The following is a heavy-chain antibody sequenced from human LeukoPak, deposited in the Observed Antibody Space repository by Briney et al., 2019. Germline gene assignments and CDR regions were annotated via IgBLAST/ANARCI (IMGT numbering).Heavy chain of an antibody. CDR1: GFTFSSYA. CDR2: ISRSGGST. J-gene: IGHJ4*02. CDR3: ARDSRSFIVMITEPRKNLVDY. V-gene: IGHV3-23*01. D-gene: IGHD3-16*01. Sequence: GGSLRLSCAASGFTFSSYAMSWVRQAPGKGLEWVSGISRSGGSTYYADSVKGRFTISRDNSKNTLYLQMHSLRVEDTAVYYCARDSRSFIVMITEPRKNLVDYWGQGTLVTVSS.